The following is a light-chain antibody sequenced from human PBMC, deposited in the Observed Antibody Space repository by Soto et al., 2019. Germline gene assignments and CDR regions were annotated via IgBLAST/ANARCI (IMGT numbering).Light chain of an antibody. J-gene: IGKJ5*01. CDR2: DAS. CDR1: QDISHY. Sequence: DIQLPHSQSSLYASVGDTVTITCQASQDISHYLNWYQQKPGKALKLLIYDASNLHPGVPSRSRGSGSGTEFSFNITSLQPEDVATYYCQQYDDLPITFGQGTRLEIK. V-gene: IGKV1-33*01. CDR3: QQYDDLPIT.